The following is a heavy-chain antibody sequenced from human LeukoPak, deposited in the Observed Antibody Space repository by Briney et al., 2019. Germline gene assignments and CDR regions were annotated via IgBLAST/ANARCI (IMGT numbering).Heavy chain of an antibody. D-gene: IGHD1-26*01. J-gene: IGHJ4*02. CDR1: GFTFDDYA. CDR2: ISGSGGST. Sequence: PGGSLRLSCAASGFTFDDYAMHWVRQAPGKGLEWVSSISGSGGSTYHADSVKGRFTISRDNSKNMLNLQINSLRAEDTAVYYCAKDHVGATDQSTNNYWGQGTLVTVSS. V-gene: IGHV3-23*01. CDR3: AKDHVGATDQSTNNY.